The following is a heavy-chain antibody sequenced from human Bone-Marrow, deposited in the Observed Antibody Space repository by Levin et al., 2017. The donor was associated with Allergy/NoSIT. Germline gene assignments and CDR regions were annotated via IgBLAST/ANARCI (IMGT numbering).Heavy chain of an antibody. CDR2: SSGRGENT. CDR1: GFTFRNYA. Sequence: AASVKVSCAASGFTFRNYAMNWVRQAPGKGLEWVSGSSGRGENTYYADSVKGRFIMSRDNSKNTVSLQMSRLRDDDTAVYYCAKDSTMEITRDWHFDLWGRGTLVSVTS. J-gene: IGHJ2*01. D-gene: IGHD7-27*01. V-gene: IGHV3-23*01. CDR3: AKDSTMEITRDWHFDL.